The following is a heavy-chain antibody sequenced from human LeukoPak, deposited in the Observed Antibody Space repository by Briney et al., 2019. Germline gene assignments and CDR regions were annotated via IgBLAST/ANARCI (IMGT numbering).Heavy chain of an antibody. CDR2: TCYTGSP. CDR3: ARHRPTGGAGSYYRSFDY. V-gene: IGHV4-39*01. D-gene: IGHD3-10*01. CDR1: GGSINSNSNY. J-gene: IGHJ4*02. Sequence: KPSETLSLTCTVSGGSINSNSNYWDWIRQPRGKGLEWIGTTCYTGSPNYNPSLKGRVTISVDTSKNQFSLRLNSVTAADMAVYYCARHRPTGGAGSYYRSFDYWGQGTLVTVSS.